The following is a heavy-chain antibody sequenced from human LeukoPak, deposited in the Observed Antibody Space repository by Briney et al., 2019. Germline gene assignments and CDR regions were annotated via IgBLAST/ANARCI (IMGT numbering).Heavy chain of an antibody. CDR2: INPSGGST. CDR3: ARGFFWSGYYSYYFDY. Sequence: VASVKVSCKASGYTFTSYYMHWVRQAPGQGLEWMGIINPSGGSTSYAQKFQGRVTMTRDTSTSTVYMKLSSLRSEDTAVYYCARGFFWSGYYSYYFDYWGQGTLVTVSS. CDR1: GYTFTSYY. D-gene: IGHD3-3*01. V-gene: IGHV1-46*01. J-gene: IGHJ4*02.